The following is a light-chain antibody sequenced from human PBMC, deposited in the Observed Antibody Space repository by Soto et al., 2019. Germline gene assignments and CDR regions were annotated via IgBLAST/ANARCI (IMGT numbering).Light chain of an antibody. CDR2: GAS. J-gene: IGKJ4*01. Sequence: EIALTQSPGTLSLSPGERATLSCRASQSVSSSYLAWYQQKPGQAPRLLIYGASSTAARIADRFSGSGSGTDFTRTSTSLEPEDCGVDDRQQYGSSLGVTFGGGTKVEIK. CDR3: QQYGSSLGVT. V-gene: IGKV3-20*01. CDR1: QSVSSSY.